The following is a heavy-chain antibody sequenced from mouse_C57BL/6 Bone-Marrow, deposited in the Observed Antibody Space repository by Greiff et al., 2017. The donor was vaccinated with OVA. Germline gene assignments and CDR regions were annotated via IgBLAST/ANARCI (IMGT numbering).Heavy chain of an antibody. CDR1: GYTFSSYS. V-gene: IGHV5-9-1*02. CDR2: ISSGGDYI. J-gene: IGHJ2*01. D-gene: IGHD1-1*01. CDR3: TRVGNLTTVVHYYFDY. Sequence: EVLLVESGEGLVKPGGSLKLSCAASGYTFSSYSMSWVRQTPEKRLEWVAYISSGGDYIYYADTVKGRFTMSRDNARNTLYLQMSSLKSEDTAMYYCTRVGNLTTVVHYYFDYWGQGTTLTVSS.